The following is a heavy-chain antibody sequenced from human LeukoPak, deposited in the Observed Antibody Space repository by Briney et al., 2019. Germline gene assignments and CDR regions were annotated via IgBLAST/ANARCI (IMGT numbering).Heavy chain of an antibody. J-gene: IGHJ3*02. CDR2: INPNSGGT. CDR1: GYTFTGYY. V-gene: IGHV1-2*02. Sequence: ASVKVSCKASGYTFTGYYMHWVRQAPGQGLEWMGWINPNSGGTNYAQKFQGRVTMTRDTSISTAYMELSRLRSDDTAVYYCARDRDYSSTDAFDIWGKGKRVPVSS. D-gene: IGHD4-11*01. CDR3: ARDRDYSSTDAFDI.